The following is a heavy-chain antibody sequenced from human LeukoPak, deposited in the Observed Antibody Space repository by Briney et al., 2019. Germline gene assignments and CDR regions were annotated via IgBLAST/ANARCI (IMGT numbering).Heavy chain of an antibody. J-gene: IGHJ5*02. CDR3: ARGYCSGTSRSWFDP. D-gene: IGHD2-2*01. CDR1: GGTFSGYT. Sequence: ASVKVSCKASGGTFSGYTISWVRQAPGQGLEWMGGIIPIFGTANYAQKFQGRVTITADKSTSTVYMELSSLRSEDTAVYYCARGYCSGTSRSWFDPWGQGTLVTVSS. V-gene: IGHV1-69*06. CDR2: IIPIFGTA.